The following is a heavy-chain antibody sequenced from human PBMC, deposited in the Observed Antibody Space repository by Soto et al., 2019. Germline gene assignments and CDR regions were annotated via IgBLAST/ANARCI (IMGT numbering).Heavy chain of an antibody. J-gene: IGHJ4*02. V-gene: IGHV1-18*01. D-gene: IGHD1-1*01. Sequence: QVHLVQSGAEVKKPGASVKVSCKASGYTFTSYGITWVRQAPGQGLEWMGWISAHKGNTDYAEKLQGRVIVTRDTSTSTAYMELRSLRSVDTAVYYCARGRYGDYWGQGALVTVSS. CDR1: GYTFTSYG. CDR3: ARGRYGDY. CDR2: ISAHKGNT.